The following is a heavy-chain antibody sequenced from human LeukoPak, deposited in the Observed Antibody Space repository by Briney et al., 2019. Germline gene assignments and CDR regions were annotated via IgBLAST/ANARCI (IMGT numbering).Heavy chain of an antibody. CDR3: ARDGVVPAGGFTY. Sequence: SETLSLTCTVSGGSVSSGDYYWSWIRQPPGRGLEWIGYIYYTGSTYYNPSLKSRVTISVDTSKNQFSLKLSSVTAAHTAVYYFARDGVVPAGGFTYGGQGTLVTVPS. D-gene: IGHD2-2*01. V-gene: IGHV4-30-4*01. CDR1: GGSVSSGDYY. CDR2: IYYTGST. J-gene: IGHJ4*01.